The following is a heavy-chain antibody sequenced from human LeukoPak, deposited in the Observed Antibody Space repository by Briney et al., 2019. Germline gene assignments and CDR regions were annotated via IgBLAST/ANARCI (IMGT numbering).Heavy chain of an antibody. V-gene: IGHV1-8*03. CDR3: ARGPPTAQYSQH. Sequence: ASVKVSCKASGYTFTTYDLNWVRQATGQGLEWMGWINPNSGNTGYAQKFQGRVTITRNTSISTVYMELSSLRSEDTAVYYYARGPPTAQYSQHWGQGTLVTVSS. D-gene: IGHD1-1*01. CDR2: INPNSGNT. J-gene: IGHJ1*01. CDR1: GYTFTTYD.